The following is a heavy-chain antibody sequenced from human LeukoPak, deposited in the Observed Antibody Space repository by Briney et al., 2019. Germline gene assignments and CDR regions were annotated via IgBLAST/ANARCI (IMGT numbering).Heavy chain of an antibody. Sequence: PSETLSLTCTVSGGSISSCSYYWGWIRQPPGKGLEWIGEINHSGSTNYNPSLKSRVTISVDTSKNQFSLKLSSVTAADTAVYYCARVWGARKVVVAARRAFDIWGQGTMVTVSS. CDR2: INHSGST. D-gene: IGHD2-15*01. V-gene: IGHV4-39*07. CDR1: GGSISSCSYY. CDR3: ARVWGARKVVVAARRAFDI. J-gene: IGHJ3*02.